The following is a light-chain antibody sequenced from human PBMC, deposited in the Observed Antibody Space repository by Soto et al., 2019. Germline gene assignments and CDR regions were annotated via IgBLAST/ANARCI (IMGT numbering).Light chain of an antibody. V-gene: IGLV1-47*01. Sequence: QAVVTQPPSASGTPGQRVTISCSGSSSNLGGNYVYWYQHLPGTAPKLLIYRNNQRPSGVPDRFSGSKSGTSAYLAISGLRSEDEADYYCAVWDDSLSGRVFGTGTKVTVL. CDR1: SSNLGGNY. CDR3: AVWDDSLSGRV. CDR2: RNN. J-gene: IGLJ1*01.